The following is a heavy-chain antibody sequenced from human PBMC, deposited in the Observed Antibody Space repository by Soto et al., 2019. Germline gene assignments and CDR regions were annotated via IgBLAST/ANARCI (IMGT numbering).Heavy chain of an antibody. Sequence: QLQLQESGSGLVKPSQTLSLTCAVSGGSISSGNSYAWSWIRQPPGKGLEWIGSISHTGRTSHNPSLKGRVTMSVDKSKNQFYLKLSSVTAADMSVYYCARAVAPYLGTWFDPWGQGSLVIVSS. CDR3: ARAVAPYLGTWFDP. CDR1: GGSISSGNSYA. CDR2: ISHTGRT. D-gene: IGHD3-16*01. J-gene: IGHJ5*02. V-gene: IGHV4-30-2*01.